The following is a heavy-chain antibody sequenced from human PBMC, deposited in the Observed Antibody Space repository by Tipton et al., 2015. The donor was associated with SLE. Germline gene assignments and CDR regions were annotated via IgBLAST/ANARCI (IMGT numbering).Heavy chain of an antibody. CDR1: GGSFSGYY. V-gene: IGHV4-34*01. CDR3: ARDPKKNAFDI. J-gene: IGHJ3*02. CDR2: IYHSGST. Sequence: TLSLTCAVYGGSFSGYYWSWIRQPPGKGLEWIGEIYHSGSTYYNPSLKSRATISVDTSKNQFSLKLSSVTAADTAVYYCARDPKKNAFDIWGQGTMVTVSS.